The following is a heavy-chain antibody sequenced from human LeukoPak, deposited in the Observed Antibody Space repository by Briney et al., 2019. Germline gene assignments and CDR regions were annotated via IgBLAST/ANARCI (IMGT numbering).Heavy chain of an antibody. CDR1: GFTFSSYS. Sequence: PGGSLRLSCAASGFTFSSYSMNWVRQAPGKGLEWVSSISSSSSYIYYADSVKGRFTISRDNSKNTLYLQMNSLRAEDTAVYYCARGGYYLYGMDVWGQGTTVTVSS. CDR3: ARGGYYLYGMDV. D-gene: IGHD3-10*01. V-gene: IGHV3-21*01. CDR2: ISSSSSYI. J-gene: IGHJ6*02.